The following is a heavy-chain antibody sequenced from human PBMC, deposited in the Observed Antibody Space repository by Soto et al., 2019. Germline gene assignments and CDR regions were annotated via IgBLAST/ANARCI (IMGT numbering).Heavy chain of an antibody. CDR2: IIPIFGTA. CDR3: ARDGSGYRSRASPMDV. V-gene: IGHV1-69*01. CDR1: GDTFSSYA. J-gene: IGHJ6*02. D-gene: IGHD3-22*01. Sequence: QVQLVQSGAEVKKPGSSVKVSCKASGDTFSSYAISWVRQAPGQGLEWMGGIIPIFGTANYAQKIQGRVTITADESTSTAYMELSSLSSEDTAVYYCARDGSGYRSRASPMDVWGQGTTVTVSS.